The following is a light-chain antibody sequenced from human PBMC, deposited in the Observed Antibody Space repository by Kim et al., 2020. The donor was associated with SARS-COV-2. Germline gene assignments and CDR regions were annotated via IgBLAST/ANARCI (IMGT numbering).Light chain of an antibody. CDR3: QQRRGT. Sequence: TLSLSPGERATLSCRASQSISTYLAWYQQKPGQAPRLLIYDASSRDTGIPPRFSGSGSGTDFTLTISSLEPEDFAVYYCQQRRGTFGQGTKVDIK. CDR2: DAS. J-gene: IGKJ1*01. CDR1: QSISTY. V-gene: IGKV3-11*01.